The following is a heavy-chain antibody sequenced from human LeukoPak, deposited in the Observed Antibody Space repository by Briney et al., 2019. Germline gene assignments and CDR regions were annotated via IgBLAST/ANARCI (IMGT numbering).Heavy chain of an antibody. CDR3: LRDYHGMDV. Sequence: GGSLRLSCAASRFSVSEYDMHWVRQPTGKGLEWVSAIGIVGDTYYVGSVKGRLTMSRDNASNKVHLQMNSLRDGDTGVYYCLRDYHGMDVWGQGTTVIVSS. J-gene: IGHJ6*02. V-gene: IGHV3-13*01. CDR2: IGIVGDT. D-gene: IGHD3-16*02. CDR1: RFSVSEYD.